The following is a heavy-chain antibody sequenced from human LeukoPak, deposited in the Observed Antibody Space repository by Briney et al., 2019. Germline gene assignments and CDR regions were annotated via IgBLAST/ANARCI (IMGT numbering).Heavy chain of an antibody. V-gene: IGHV1-46*01. CDR3: ARAQFREGFDY. D-gene: IGHD2-21*01. Sequence: GASVKVSCKASGFTLTRYYMHWVRQAPGQGLEWMGIINPSGGSTSYAPKFQGRVTMTRDTSTSTLYMELSSLRSEDTAVYYCARAQFREGFDYWGQGTLVTVFS. CDR1: GFTLTRYY. J-gene: IGHJ4*02. CDR2: INPSGGST.